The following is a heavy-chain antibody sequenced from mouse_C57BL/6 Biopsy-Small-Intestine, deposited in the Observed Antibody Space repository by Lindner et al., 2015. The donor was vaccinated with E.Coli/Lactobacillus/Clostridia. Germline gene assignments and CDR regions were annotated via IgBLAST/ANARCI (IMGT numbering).Heavy chain of an antibody. V-gene: IGHV1-81*01. CDR2: IFPGSDST. CDR3: ASKSPTGTFAY. D-gene: IGHD4-1*02. J-gene: IGHJ2*01. Sequence: LQESGAELARPGTSVKLSCKASGYTFTTYGLSWVKQRTGQGLEWIGEIFPGSDSTYYNENFKGKATLTADKSSSTAYMELRSLTSEDSAVYFCASKSPTGTFAYWGQGTTLTVSS. CDR1: GYTFTTYG.